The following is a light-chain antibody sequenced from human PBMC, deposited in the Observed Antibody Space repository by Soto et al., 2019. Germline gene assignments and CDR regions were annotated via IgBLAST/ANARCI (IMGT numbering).Light chain of an antibody. CDR3: QQFNNWPPWT. V-gene: IGKV3-15*01. CDR2: GAS. Sequence: DIVMTQSPATLSVSPGERVTLSCRASQSISINLAWYQQKPGQAPRLLIYGASTRATGIPARFSGSGSGTEFTLTISSLQSEDFAVYYRQQFNNWPPWTFGPGTKVVIK. J-gene: IGKJ1*01. CDR1: QSISIN.